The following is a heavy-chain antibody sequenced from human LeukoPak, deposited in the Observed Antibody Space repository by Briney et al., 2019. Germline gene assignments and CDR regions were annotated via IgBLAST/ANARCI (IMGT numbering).Heavy chain of an antibody. CDR1: GFTFSDFG. CDR2: INQDGSVK. V-gene: IGHV3-7*01. CDR3: ARDPGSSSFDY. J-gene: IGHJ4*02. D-gene: IGHD6-13*01. Sequence: PGGSLTLSCAVSGFTFSDFGVIWVRKTQGRGLEFVANINQDGSVKNYVGSVKGRFTISRDNAKNSLYLQMNSLRADDTAIYYCARDPGSSSFDYWGQGTLVTVSS.